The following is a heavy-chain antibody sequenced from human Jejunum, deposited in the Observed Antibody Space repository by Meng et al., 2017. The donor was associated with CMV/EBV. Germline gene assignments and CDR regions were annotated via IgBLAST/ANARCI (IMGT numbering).Heavy chain of an antibody. V-gene: IGHV4-30-4*08. D-gene: IGHD3-3*01. CDR2: IHDTGST. CDR1: GGSIGSGDYY. CDR3: ARGSIFVSFDS. Sequence: QVQLQESGPGLGKPSQTLSLTCSVSGGSIGSGDYYWGWIRQPPGKGLEWIGYIHDTGSTYYNPSLKSRVDISLGTSRNHFSLTLSSVTAEDTAVYFCARGSIFVSFDSWGQGTLVTVSS. J-gene: IGHJ4*02.